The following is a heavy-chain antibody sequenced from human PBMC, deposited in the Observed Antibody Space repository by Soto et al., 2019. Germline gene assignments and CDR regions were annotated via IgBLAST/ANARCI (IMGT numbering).Heavy chain of an antibody. J-gene: IGHJ5*02. CDR2: IQSGGST. Sequence: GGSLRLSCAASGFTVSTKYMSWVRQAPGKGLEWVSIIQSGGSTYYADSVEGRFTISRDNSKNTLYLQMNSLRAEDTAVYYCAKDQIRVRGIISYNWFDPWGQGTLVTVSS. D-gene: IGHD3-10*01. V-gene: IGHV3-53*01. CDR3: AKDQIRVRGIISYNWFDP. CDR1: GFTVSTKY.